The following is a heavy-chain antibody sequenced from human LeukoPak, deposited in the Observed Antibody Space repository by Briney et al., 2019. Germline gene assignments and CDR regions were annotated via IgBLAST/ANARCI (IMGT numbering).Heavy chain of an antibody. Sequence: GGSLRLSCAASGFTFDDYAMHWVRQAPGKGLEWVSGISWNSGSIGYADSVKGRFTISRDNAKNSLYLQMNSLRAEDTALYYCAKDYSYTVETASDIWGQGTMVTVSS. J-gene: IGHJ3*02. CDR3: AKDYSYTVETASDI. V-gene: IGHV3-9*01. D-gene: IGHD5-24*01. CDR2: ISWNSGSI. CDR1: GFTFDDYA.